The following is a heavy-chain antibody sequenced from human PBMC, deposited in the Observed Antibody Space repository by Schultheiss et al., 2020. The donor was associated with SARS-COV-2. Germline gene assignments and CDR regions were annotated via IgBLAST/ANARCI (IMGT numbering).Heavy chain of an antibody. CDR3: AKGSSIVVTAAIDY. J-gene: IGHJ4*02. V-gene: IGHV3-9*01. CDR1: GFTFDDYA. CDR2: ISWNSGTI. Sequence: GGSLRLSCAASGFTFDDYAMHWVRQAPGKGLEWVSGISWNSGTIAHADSVKGRFTISRNNGQNSLFLQMNSLGGDDTALYYCAKGSSIVVTAAIDYWGLG. D-gene: IGHD2-2*01.